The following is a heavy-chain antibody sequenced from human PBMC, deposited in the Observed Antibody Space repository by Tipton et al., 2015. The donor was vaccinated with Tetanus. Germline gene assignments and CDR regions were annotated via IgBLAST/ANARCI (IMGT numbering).Heavy chain of an antibody. J-gene: IGHJ3*02. V-gene: IGHV1-18*04. CDR2: ISAYNGNT. CDR1: GYTFTSYG. Sequence: QVQLVQSGAEVKKPGASVKVSCKASGYTFTSYGISWVRQAPGQGLEWMGWISAYNGNTNYAQKLQGRVTMTTDTSTSTAYMELRSLRSDDTAVYYCARDPGPYGDGGWDAFDIWGQGTMVTVSS. D-gene: IGHD4-17*01. CDR3: ARDPGPYGDGGWDAFDI.